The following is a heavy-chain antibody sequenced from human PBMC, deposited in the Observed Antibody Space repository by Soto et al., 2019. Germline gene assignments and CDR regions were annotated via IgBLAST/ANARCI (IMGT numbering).Heavy chain of an antibody. CDR2: INHSGST. V-gene: IGHV4-34*01. CDR3: ARGITMILAVQGDAPDNYYFDS. Sequence: QVQLQQWGAGLLKPSETLSLTCAVYGGSFSGYYWSWIRQPPGKGLEWIGEINHSGSTNQNPSLKRRVTLSLNPSKNQFSLKLKPVTAADTAVYYCARGITMILAVQGDAPDNYYFDSWGQGTLVTVSS. D-gene: IGHD3-22*01. J-gene: IGHJ4*02. CDR1: GGSFSGYY.